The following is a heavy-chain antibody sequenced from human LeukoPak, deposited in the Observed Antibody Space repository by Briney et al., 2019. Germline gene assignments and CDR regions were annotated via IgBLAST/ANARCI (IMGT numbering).Heavy chain of an antibody. CDR1: GGFFSGYY. Sequence: SETLSLTCAVYGGFFSGYYWSWIRQPPGKGLEWIASIYYSGSTYYNPSLKSRVTVSVDTSRNEFSLKLSSVTAADTAVYYCALSLIVVAFDSFDIWGQGTMVTVSS. V-gene: IGHV4-34*01. J-gene: IGHJ3*02. CDR3: ALSLIVVAFDSFDI. CDR2: IYYSGST. D-gene: IGHD3-22*01.